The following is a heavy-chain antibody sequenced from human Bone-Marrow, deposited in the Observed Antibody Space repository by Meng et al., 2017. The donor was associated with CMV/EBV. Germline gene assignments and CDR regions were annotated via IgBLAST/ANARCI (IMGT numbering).Heavy chain of an antibody. Sequence: GESLKISCAASGFTVSSNYMSWVRQAPGKGLEWVSVIYSGGSTYYADSVKGRFTISRDNCKNTLYLQMNSLRAEDTAVYYCASSSIAARFPDYWGQGTLVTVSS. CDR2: IYSGGST. D-gene: IGHD6-6*01. CDR3: ASSSIAARFPDY. J-gene: IGHJ4*02. V-gene: IGHV3-53*01. CDR1: GFTVSSNY.